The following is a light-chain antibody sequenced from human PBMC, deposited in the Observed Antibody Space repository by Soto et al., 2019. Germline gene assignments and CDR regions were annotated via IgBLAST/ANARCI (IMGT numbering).Light chain of an antibody. CDR1: QGIEND. J-gene: IGKJ3*01. Sequence: AIQMTQSPSSLSASVGDRVTITCRASQGIENDLGWYQQKPGKAPKLLIYPASSLQSGVPSRFSGSGSGTDFTLTISSLQPEDFATYYCLQDYNYPFTFVPGTKVDIK. CDR2: PAS. V-gene: IGKV1-6*01. CDR3: LQDYNYPFT.